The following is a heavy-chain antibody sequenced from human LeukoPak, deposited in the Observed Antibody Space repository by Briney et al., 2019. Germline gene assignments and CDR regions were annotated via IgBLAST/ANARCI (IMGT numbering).Heavy chain of an antibody. CDR1: GYTFTSYG. D-gene: IGHD2-15*01. Sequence: ASVKVSCKASGYTFTSYGISWVRQAPGQGLAWMGWINAYNGNTNYAQTLQGRVTMTTDTSTSTAYMELRSLRSDDTAVYYCVGDCSGGSCYFDPWGQGTLVTVSS. J-gene: IGHJ5*02. CDR2: INAYNGNT. CDR3: VGDCSGGSCYFDP. V-gene: IGHV1-18*01.